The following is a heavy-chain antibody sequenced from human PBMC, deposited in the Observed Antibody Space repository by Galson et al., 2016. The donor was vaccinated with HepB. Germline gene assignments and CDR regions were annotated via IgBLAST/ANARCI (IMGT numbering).Heavy chain of an antibody. J-gene: IGHJ4*02. CDR1: GFTFSGHW. CDR3: GRVPNTVSSPGDY. D-gene: IGHD4-17*01. V-gene: IGHV3-74*01. Sequence: SLRLSCAASGFTFSGHWMHWARQAPGKGLVWVSSISPNGSRKKYADSAKGRFTISRDNARNTLYLQMNSLRDDDTAIYFCGRVPNTVSSPGDYWGQGTLVTVSS. CDR2: ISPNGSRK.